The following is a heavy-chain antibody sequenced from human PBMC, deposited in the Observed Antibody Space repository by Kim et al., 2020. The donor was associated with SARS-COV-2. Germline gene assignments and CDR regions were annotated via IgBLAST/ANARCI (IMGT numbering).Heavy chain of an antibody. Sequence: ADSVKGRFTISRDNSKNTLYLQMNSLRAEDTAVYYCPKARTGYPTSPFDYWGQGTLVTVSS. V-gene: IGHV3-23*01. D-gene: IGHD3-9*01. CDR3: PKARTGYPTSPFDY. J-gene: IGHJ4*02.